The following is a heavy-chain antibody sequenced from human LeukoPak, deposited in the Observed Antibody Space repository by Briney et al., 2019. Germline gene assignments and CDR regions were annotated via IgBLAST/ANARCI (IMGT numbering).Heavy chain of an antibody. J-gene: IGHJ5*02. CDR3: ARDGVRSGWYWFDP. V-gene: IGHV4-34*01. CDR1: GGSFSGYY. CDR2: INHSGST. Sequence: ASETLSLTCAVYGGSFSGYYWSWIRQPPGKGLEWIGEINHSGSTNYNPSLKSRVTISVDTSKNQFSLKLSSVTAAGTAVYYCARDGVRSGWYWFDPWGQGTLVTVSS. D-gene: IGHD6-19*01.